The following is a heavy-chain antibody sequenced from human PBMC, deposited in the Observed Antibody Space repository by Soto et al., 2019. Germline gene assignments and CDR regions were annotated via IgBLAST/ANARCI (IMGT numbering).Heavy chain of an antibody. CDR2: IYHGGTT. J-gene: IGHJ4*02. CDR1: GYSISSGSY. D-gene: IGHD4-4*01. Sequence: SETLSLTCPVSGYSISSGSYWAWIRQPPGKGPEWIASIYHGGTTFYNPSLGTRVTFPVDTSKNQFSLTLYSVTAADTAVYYCARTTGRHLDFWGQGILVTVSS. CDR3: ARTTGRHLDF. V-gene: IGHV4-38-2*01.